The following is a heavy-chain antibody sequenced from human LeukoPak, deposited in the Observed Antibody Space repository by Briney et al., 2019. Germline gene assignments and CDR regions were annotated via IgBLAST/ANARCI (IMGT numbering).Heavy chain of an antibody. J-gene: IGHJ4*02. V-gene: IGHV3-21*01. CDR1: GFTFSSYS. Sequence: GGSLRLSRAASGFTFSSYSMNWVRQAPGKGLEWVSSISSSSSYIYYADSVKGRFTISRDNAKNSLYLQMNSLRAEDTAVYYCARDLRGYSGYDYPGYYFDYWGQGTLVTVSS. CDR2: ISSSSSYI. D-gene: IGHD5-12*01. CDR3: ARDLRGYSGYDYPGYYFDY.